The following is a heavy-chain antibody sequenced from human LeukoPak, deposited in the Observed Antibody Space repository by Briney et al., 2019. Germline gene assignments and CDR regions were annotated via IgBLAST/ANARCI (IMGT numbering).Heavy chain of an antibody. CDR3: AKGNHYYDSSGYSSY. Sequence: GGSLRLSCAASGFTFSSHGMNWVRQAPGKGLEWVSGISPSGDILYYADSVKGQFTISRDNSKNTLYLQMNSLRAEDTAVYYCAKGNHYYDSSGYSSYWGQGTLVTVSS. CDR2: ISPSGDIL. V-gene: IGHV3-23*01. J-gene: IGHJ4*02. D-gene: IGHD3-22*01. CDR1: GFTFSSHG.